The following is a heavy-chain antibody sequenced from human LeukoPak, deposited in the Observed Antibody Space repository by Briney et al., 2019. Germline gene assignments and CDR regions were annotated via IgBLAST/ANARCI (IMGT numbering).Heavy chain of an antibody. J-gene: IGHJ4*02. CDR1: GLTFSSYA. Sequence: PGGSLRLSCAASGLTFSSYAMSWVRQAPGKGLEWVSAISGSGGSTYYADSVKGRFTISRDNSKNTLYLQMNSLRAEDTAVYYCAKEVANYYDSSGYFFDYWGQGTLVAVSS. CDR3: AKEVANYYDSSGYFFDY. V-gene: IGHV3-23*01. D-gene: IGHD3-22*01. CDR2: ISGSGGST.